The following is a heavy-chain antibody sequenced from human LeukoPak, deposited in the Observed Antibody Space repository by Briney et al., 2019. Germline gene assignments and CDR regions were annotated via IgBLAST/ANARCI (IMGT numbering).Heavy chain of an antibody. V-gene: IGHV3-21*04. CDR1: GFTFSSYS. CDR2: ISSSSSYI. J-gene: IGHJ6*02. CDR3: ASVGPSSSWYYYYYYGMDV. Sequence: GRSLRLSCAASGFTFSSYSMNWVRQAPGKGLEWVSSISSSSSYIYYADSVKGRFTISRDDAKNTLYLQMNSLRAEDTAVYYCASVGPSSSWYYYYYYGMDVWGQGTTVTVSS. D-gene: IGHD6-13*01.